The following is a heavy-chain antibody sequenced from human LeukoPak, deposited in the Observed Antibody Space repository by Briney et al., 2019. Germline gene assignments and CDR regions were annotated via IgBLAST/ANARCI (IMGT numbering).Heavy chain of an antibody. V-gene: IGHV4-61*02. J-gene: IGHJ3*02. CDR3: ARDGSRFPLVGVHFAFDI. CDR2: IYTSGST. Sequence: PSETLSLTCTVSGGSISSGSYYWSWIRQPAGRGLEWIGRIYTSGSTNYNPSLKSRVTISVDTSKNQFSLKLSSVTAADTAVYYCARDGSRFPLVGVHFAFDIWGQGTMVTVSS. CDR1: GGSISSGSYY. D-gene: IGHD1-26*01.